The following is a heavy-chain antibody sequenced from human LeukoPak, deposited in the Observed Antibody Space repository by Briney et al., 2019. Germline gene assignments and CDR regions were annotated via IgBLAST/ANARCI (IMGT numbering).Heavy chain of an antibody. D-gene: IGHD6-6*01. V-gene: IGHV3-23*01. CDR3: AKGHSSLPGLDAFDI. J-gene: IGHJ3*02. Sequence: GGSLRLSCAASGFTFSSYAMSWVRQAPGKGLEWGSAISGSGGSTYSADSVKGRFTISRDNSKNTLYLQMNSLRAEDTAVYYCAKGHSSLPGLDAFDIWGQGRLVSVSS. CDR1: GFTFSSYA. CDR2: ISGSGGST.